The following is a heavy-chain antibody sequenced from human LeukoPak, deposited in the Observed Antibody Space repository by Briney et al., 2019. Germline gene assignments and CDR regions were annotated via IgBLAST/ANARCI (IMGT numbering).Heavy chain of an antibody. CDR3: ASSFRSFRDNWNYGWFDP. J-gene: IGHJ5*02. CDR1: GYTFTGYY. V-gene: IGHV1-2*02. CDR2: INPNSGGT. Sequence: ASVKVSCKASGYTFTGYYMHWVRQAPGQGLEWMGWINPNSGGTNYAQKFQGRVTMTRDTSISTAYTELSRLRSDDTAVYYCASSFRSFRDNWNYGWFDPWGQGTLVTVSS. D-gene: IGHD1-7*01.